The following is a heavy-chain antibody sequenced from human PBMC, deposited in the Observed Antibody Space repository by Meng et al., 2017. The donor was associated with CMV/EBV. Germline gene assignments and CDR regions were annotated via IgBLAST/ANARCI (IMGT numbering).Heavy chain of an antibody. CDR3: ASFYYCSSTSCYTENYYYYGMDV. Sequence: SVKVSCKASGGTFSSYTISWVRQAPGQGLEWMGRIIPIFGTANYAQKFQGRVTITTDESTSTAYMELSSLRSEDTAVYYCASFYYCSSTSCYTENYYYYGMDVWGQGTTVTVSS. D-gene: IGHD2-2*02. CDR1: GGTFSSYT. V-gene: IGHV1-69*05. J-gene: IGHJ6*02. CDR2: IIPIFGTA.